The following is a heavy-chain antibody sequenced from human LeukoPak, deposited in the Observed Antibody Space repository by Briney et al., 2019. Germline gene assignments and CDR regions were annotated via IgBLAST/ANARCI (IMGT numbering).Heavy chain of an antibody. Sequence: SETLSLTCTVSGGSISSYYWSWIRQPPGKGLEWIGYIYTSGSTNYNPALKSRVTISVDTSKNQFSLKLSSVTAADTAVCYCARQLGGYGDYYYYMDVWGKGTTVIVSS. D-gene: IGHD6-6*01. J-gene: IGHJ6*03. CDR2: IYTSGST. V-gene: IGHV4-4*09. CDR1: GGSISSYY. CDR3: ARQLGGYGDYYYYMDV.